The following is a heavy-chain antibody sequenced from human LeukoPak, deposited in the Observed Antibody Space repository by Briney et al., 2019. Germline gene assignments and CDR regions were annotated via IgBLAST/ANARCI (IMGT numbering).Heavy chain of an antibody. CDR1: GFTFSSYG. CDR3: AKHYYGSGSHYREEADY. D-gene: IGHD3-10*01. CDR2: ISYDGSNK. Sequence: GRSLRLSCAASGFTFSSYGMHWVRQAPGKGLEWVAVISYDGSNKYYADSVKGRFTISRDNSKNTLYLQMNSLRAEDTAVYYCAKHYYGSGSHYREEADYWGQGTLVTVSS. J-gene: IGHJ4*02. V-gene: IGHV3-30*18.